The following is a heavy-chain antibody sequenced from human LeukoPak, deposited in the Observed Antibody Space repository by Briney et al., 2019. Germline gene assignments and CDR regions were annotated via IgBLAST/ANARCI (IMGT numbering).Heavy chain of an antibody. V-gene: IGHV4-59*08. Sequence: SEALSLTCTVSGGSISSYYWSWIRQPPGKGLEWIGYIYYSGSTNYNPSLKSRVTISVDTSKNQFSLKLSSVTAADTAVYYCARRYQTLNWGFEYYFDYWGQGTLVTVSS. CDR3: ARRYQTLNWGFEYYFDY. CDR1: GGSISSYY. CDR2: IYYSGST. D-gene: IGHD7-27*01. J-gene: IGHJ4*02.